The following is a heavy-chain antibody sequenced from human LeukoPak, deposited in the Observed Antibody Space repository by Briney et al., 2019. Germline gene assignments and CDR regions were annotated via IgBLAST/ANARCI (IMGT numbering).Heavy chain of an antibody. CDR3: ARGVYYDNLTGYYSGRFDY. Sequence: PSETLSLTCTVSGGSISSYYWSWIRHPPGKGLQWIGEIIHSGSTTYNASLESRVTISVDTSKNQFSLRLSSVTAADTAVYYCARGVYYDNLTGYYSGRFDYWGQGTLVTVSS. CDR2: IIHSGST. CDR1: GGSISSYY. J-gene: IGHJ4*02. D-gene: IGHD3-9*01. V-gene: IGHV4-34*01.